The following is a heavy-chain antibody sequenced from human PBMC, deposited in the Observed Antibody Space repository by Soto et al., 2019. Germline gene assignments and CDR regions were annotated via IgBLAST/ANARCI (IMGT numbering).Heavy chain of an antibody. V-gene: IGHV1-8*01. CDR2: MNAKSGDT. CDR1: GYTFSDFD. CDR3: ARGNPFNYAGFDV. D-gene: IGHD3-16*01. J-gene: IGHJ6*02. Sequence: SVKVSCKASGYTFSDFDINWLRQASVQGPEWMGWMNAKSGDTFFAQRFQGKFNMTWDTSLSTAYMEVGSLTSDDTAIYYCARGNPFNYAGFDVWGQGTTVTVSS.